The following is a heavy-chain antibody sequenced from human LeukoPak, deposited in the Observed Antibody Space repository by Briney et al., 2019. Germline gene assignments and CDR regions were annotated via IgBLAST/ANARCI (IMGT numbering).Heavy chain of an antibody. CDR2: IWYDGSNK. V-gene: IGHV3-33*01. Sequence: GGSLRLSCAASGFTFSSYGMHWVRQAPGKGLEWVAVIWYDGSNKYYADSVKGRFTISRDNSKNTLYLQMNSLRAEDTAVYYCVRDRPHYYDSSGYDHWGQGTLVTVSS. D-gene: IGHD3-22*01. CDR1: GFTFSSYG. CDR3: VRDRPHYYDSSGYDH. J-gene: IGHJ4*02.